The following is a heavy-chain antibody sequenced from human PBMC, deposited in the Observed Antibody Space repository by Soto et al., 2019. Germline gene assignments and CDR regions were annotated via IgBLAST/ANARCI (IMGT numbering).Heavy chain of an antibody. D-gene: IGHD3-16*01. CDR2: INPRGVGT. J-gene: IGHJ6*02. CDR3: ARVPGGGKEKDSHGMDV. Sequence: ASVKVSCKTSGYTFSSYYIHWVRQAPGQGLEWMGIINPRGVGTRYAQKFQDRVTMTRDTSTSTVYMELSSLRSDDTAVYYCARVPGGGKEKDSHGMDVWGQGTTVTVSS. CDR1: GYTFSSYY. V-gene: IGHV1-46*01.